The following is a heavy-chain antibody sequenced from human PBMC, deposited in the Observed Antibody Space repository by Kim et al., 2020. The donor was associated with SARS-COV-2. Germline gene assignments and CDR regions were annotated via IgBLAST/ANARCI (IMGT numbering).Heavy chain of an antibody. Sequence: GGSLRLSCAASGFTFSNYAMTWVRQAPGKGLEWVSGVNGGGDSTYYADSVKGRFTISRDNSKNTLFLQMSSLSPEDTALYYCAKWDNGGYGTDGFDVWGQGTTVTVSS. J-gene: IGHJ3*01. CDR2: VNGGGDST. CDR3: AKWDNGGYGTDGFDV. D-gene: IGHD2-8*01. CDR1: GFTFSNYA. V-gene: IGHV3-23*01.